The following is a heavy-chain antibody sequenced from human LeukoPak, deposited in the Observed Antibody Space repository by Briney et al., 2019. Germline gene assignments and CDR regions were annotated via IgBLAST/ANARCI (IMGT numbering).Heavy chain of an antibody. CDR2: FSESSGSA. Sequence: GGSLRLSCAASGFTLSSHAMSWVRQAPGKGLEWISTFSESSGSAHYADSVKGRFTISRDISKNTVYLQMNGLRAEDTAVYYCARNSGSYSGQGCWGQGTLVTVSS. CDR3: ARNSGSYSGQGC. J-gene: IGHJ4*02. V-gene: IGHV3-23*01. D-gene: IGHD1-26*01. CDR1: GFTLSSHA.